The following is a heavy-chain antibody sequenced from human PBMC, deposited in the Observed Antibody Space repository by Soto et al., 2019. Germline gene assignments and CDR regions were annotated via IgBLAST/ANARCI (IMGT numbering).Heavy chain of an antibody. D-gene: IGHD3-9*01. CDR1: GGSISSYY. CDR3: ARVGERWQYFDWFYYFDS. Sequence: SETLSLTCTVSGGSISSYYWSRIRQPPGKGLEWIGYVYYSGSSTSNPSLKSRVTMSADTSKNQLSLKVRSVTAADTAVYYCARVGERWQYFDWFYYFDSWGQGALVTVPS. V-gene: IGHV4-59*01. J-gene: IGHJ4*02. CDR2: VYYSGSS.